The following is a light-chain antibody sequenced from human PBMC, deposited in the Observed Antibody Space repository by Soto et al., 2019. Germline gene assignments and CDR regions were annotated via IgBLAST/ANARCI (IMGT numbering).Light chain of an antibody. CDR3: AAWDDTSSFV. Sequence: QSVLTQPPSASGTPGQRVIISCSGGSSNIVRNTVNWYQHLPGTAPRLLIYTNDQRPSGVPDRFSGSKSGTSASLAISGLQSEDEADYYCAAWDDTSSFVFGTGTKVTVL. CDR1: SSNIVRNT. CDR2: TND. V-gene: IGLV1-44*01. J-gene: IGLJ1*01.